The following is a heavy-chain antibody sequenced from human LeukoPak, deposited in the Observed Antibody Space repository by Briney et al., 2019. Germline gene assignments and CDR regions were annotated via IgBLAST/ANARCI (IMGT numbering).Heavy chain of an antibody. D-gene: IGHD3-10*01. Sequence: SQTLSLTCTVSGGSISSGDYYWSWIRQPPGKGLEWIGYIYYSGSTYYSPSLKSRVTISVVTSKNQFSLKLSSVTAADTAVYYCASTNYGSGSYYIIPPFDYWGQGTLVTVSS. CDR1: GGSISSGDYY. CDR2: IYYSGST. V-gene: IGHV4-30-4*01. CDR3: ASTNYGSGSYYIIPPFDY. J-gene: IGHJ4*02.